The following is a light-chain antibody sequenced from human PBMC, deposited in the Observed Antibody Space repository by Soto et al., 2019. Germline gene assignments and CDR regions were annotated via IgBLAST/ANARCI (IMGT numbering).Light chain of an antibody. V-gene: IGKV3-15*01. Sequence: EIEMTQSPATLSASPGETATISCRASQSVTYNLAWYQQKPGQGPKLLIYGAFTMATGIPARFSGSGSGTESTLTISSLQSQDVAVFYCQHYKNCPPLTFGGGTKVEIK. CDR1: QSVTYN. CDR3: QHYKNCPPLT. CDR2: GAF. J-gene: IGKJ4*01.